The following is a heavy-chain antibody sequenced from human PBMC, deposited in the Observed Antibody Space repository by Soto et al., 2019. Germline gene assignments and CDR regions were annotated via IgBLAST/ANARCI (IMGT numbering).Heavy chain of an antibody. J-gene: IGHJ4*02. Sequence: GGSLRLSCAASGFTFNRSALCWFCQAPGKVLEWVSGIGVSDDDTHYADFVKGRFTISRDNSKNTLSLQMNSLRAEDTAIYYCAKESYNRRTDFDYWGQGT. V-gene: IGHV3-23*01. CDR1: GFTFNRSA. CDR2: IGVSDDDT. CDR3: AKESYNRRTDFDY. D-gene: IGHD3-10*01.